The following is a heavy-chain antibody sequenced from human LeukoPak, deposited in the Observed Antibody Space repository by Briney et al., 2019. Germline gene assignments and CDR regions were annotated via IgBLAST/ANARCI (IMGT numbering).Heavy chain of an antibody. CDR1: GYTFTSYG. D-gene: IGHD2-2*01. J-gene: IGHJ4*02. Sequence: ASVKVSCKASGYTFTSYGTSWVRQAPGQGLEWMGWISAYNGNTNYAQKLQGRVTMTTDTSTSTAYMELRSLRSDDTAVYYCARDHDIVVVPAATPFDYWGQGTLVTVSS. CDR2: ISAYNGNT. V-gene: IGHV1-18*01. CDR3: ARDHDIVVVPAATPFDY.